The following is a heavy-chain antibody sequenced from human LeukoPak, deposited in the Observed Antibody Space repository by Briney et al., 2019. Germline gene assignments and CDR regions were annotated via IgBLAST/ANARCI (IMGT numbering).Heavy chain of an antibody. CDR2: INPNSGDT. CDR1: GYIFTDYY. J-gene: IGHJ3*01. CDR3: ARDPPGSGASRRIFDV. D-gene: IGHD1-26*01. V-gene: IGHV1-2*02. Sequence: ASVKVSCKASGYIFTDYYIHWVRQAPGQGLEWMAWINPNSGDTKYAQTFQGRVTMTRDTSISTVFMDLSGLRYDDTAVYYCARDPPGSGASRRIFDVWGQGTMVTVSS.